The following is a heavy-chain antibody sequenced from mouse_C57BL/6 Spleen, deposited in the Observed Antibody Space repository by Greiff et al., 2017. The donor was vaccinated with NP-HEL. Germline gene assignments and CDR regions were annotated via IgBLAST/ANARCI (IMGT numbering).Heavy chain of an antibody. CDR1: GYTFTDYE. CDR2: IDPDTGGT. Sequence: QVQLQQSGAELVRPGASVTLSCKASGYTFTDYEMHWVKQTPVHGLEWIGAIDPDTGGTAYNQKFKGKAILTADKSSSTAYMELRSLTSEDSAVYYCTNYYSNYFDYWGQGTTLTVSS. D-gene: IGHD2-5*01. CDR3: TNYYSNYFDY. J-gene: IGHJ2*01. V-gene: IGHV1-15*01.